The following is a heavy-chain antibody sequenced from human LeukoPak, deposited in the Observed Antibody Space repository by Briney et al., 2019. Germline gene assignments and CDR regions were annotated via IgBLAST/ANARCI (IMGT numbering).Heavy chain of an antibody. D-gene: IGHD6-13*01. CDR1: GYTFTSYY. Sequence: ASVKVSCKASGYTFTSYYMHWVRQAPGQGLEWMGIINPSGGSTSYAQKFQGRVTTTRDTSTSTVYMELSSLRSEDTAVYYCAISIAAAGTTNWFDPWGQGTLVTVSS. CDR2: INPSGGST. J-gene: IGHJ5*02. V-gene: IGHV1-46*01. CDR3: AISIAAAGTTNWFDP.